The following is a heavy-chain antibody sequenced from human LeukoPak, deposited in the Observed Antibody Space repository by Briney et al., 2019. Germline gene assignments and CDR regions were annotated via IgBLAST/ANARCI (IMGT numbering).Heavy chain of an antibody. CDR2: THYSGST. Sequence: SETLSLTCTVSGGSISSGGYYWSWIRQHPGKGLEWIGYTHYSGSTYYNPSLKSRVTISVDTSKNQFSLKLSSVTAADTAVHYCARDDDSSGYLPYWGQGTLVTVSS. CDR3: ARDDDSSGYLPY. J-gene: IGHJ4*02. D-gene: IGHD3-22*01. CDR1: GGSISSGGYY. V-gene: IGHV4-31*03.